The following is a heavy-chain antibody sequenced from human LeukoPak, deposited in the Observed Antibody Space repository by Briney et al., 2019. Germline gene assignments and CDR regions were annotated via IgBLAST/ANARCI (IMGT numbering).Heavy chain of an antibody. D-gene: IGHD3-22*01. V-gene: IGHV3-33*06. CDR1: GFSFSSYG. CDR2: IWYDGSIK. J-gene: IGHJ4*02. CDR3: AKETYNYDSSGYSFDY. Sequence: PGRSLRLPCAASGFSFSSYGMHWARQAPGKGLEWVAMIWYDGSIKYYADSVKGRFTISRDDSKNTLYLQMNSLRAEDTAVYYCAKETYNYDSSGYSFDYWGQGTLVTVSS.